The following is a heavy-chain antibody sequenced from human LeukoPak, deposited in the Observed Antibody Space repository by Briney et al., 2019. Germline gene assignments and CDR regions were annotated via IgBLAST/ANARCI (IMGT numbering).Heavy chain of an antibody. CDR3: VIPREEWLFLGAFDI. J-gene: IGHJ3*02. CDR1: GFTFSHYA. CDR2: LSSDANNK. V-gene: IGHV3-30*04. D-gene: IGHD3-3*01. Sequence: GGSLRLSCAASGFTFSHYAIHWVRQAPGKGLEWVAALSSDANNKYYTDSMKGRFSIYTDNSKNILYLQMNSLRTEDTAVYYCVIPREEWLFLGAFDIWGHGTMVTVSS.